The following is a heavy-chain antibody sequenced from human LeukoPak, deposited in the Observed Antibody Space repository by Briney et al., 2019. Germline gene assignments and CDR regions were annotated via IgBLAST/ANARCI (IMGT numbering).Heavy chain of an antibody. V-gene: IGHV3-11*04. CDR2: ISSSGSTI. D-gene: IGHD3-22*01. Sequence: PGGSLRLSCAASGFTFSDYYMSWIRQAPGKGLEWVSYISSSGSTIYYADSVKGRFTISRDNAKNSLYLQMNSLRAEDTAVYYCARGVEEYYYDSSGYYYFDYWGQGTLVTVSS. CDR3: ARGVEEYYYDSSGYYYFDY. J-gene: IGHJ4*02. CDR1: GFTFSDYY.